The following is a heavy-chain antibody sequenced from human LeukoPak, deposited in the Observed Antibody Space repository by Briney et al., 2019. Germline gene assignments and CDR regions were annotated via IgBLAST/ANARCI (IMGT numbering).Heavy chain of an antibody. J-gene: IGHJ4*02. CDR1: GFTFSSYW. Sequence: PGGSLRLSCAASGFTFSSYWMSWVRQAPGKGLEWVANIKQGGSEKYYVDSVKGRFTISRDNAKNSLYLQMNSLRAEDTAVYYCARAGMVRGVIAVYYFDYWGQGTLVTVSS. CDR2: IKQGGSEK. V-gene: IGHV3-7*01. CDR3: ARAGMVRGVIAVYYFDY. D-gene: IGHD3-10*01.